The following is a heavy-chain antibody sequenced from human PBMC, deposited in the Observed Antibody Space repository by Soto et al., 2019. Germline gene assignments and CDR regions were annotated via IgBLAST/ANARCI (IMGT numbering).Heavy chain of an antibody. CDR3: ARDQSTTGYYGLDV. V-gene: IGHV3-53*01. CDR1: GFTVKNYQ. J-gene: IGHJ6*02. Sequence: PGGSLRLSCAASGFTVKNYQMNWVRQAPGKGLEWVSVIYSGGVTYYPDSVKGRFTTIRDTSKNTVYLQMNSLRADDTAMYYCARDQSTTGYYGLDVWGQGTRVTFS. CDR2: IYSGGVT.